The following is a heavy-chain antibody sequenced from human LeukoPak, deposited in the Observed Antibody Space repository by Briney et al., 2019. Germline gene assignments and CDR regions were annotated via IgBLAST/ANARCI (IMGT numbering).Heavy chain of an antibody. Sequence: PSETLSLTCTVSGGSITSGSYYWSWIRQHPGKGLEWIGYIYYSGSTYYKPSLKSRVTISVDTSKNQFSLKLSSVTAADTAVYYCARVTMIRGVIIDYWDQGTLVTVSS. D-gene: IGHD3-10*01. CDR2: IYYSGST. J-gene: IGHJ4*02. CDR3: ARVTMIRGVIIDY. V-gene: IGHV4-31*03. CDR1: GGSITSGSYY.